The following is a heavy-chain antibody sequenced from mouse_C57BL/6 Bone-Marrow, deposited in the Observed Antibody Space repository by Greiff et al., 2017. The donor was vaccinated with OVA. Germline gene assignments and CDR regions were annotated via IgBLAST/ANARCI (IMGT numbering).Heavy chain of an antibody. D-gene: IGHD1-1*01. CDR3: ARITTVVAYYFDY. V-gene: IGHV1-53*01. J-gene: IGHJ2*01. CDR2: INPSNGGT. CDR1: GYTFTSYW. Sequence: QVQLQQPGTELVKPGASVKLSCKASGYTFTSYWMHWVKQRPGQGLEWIGNINPSNGGTNYNEKFKSKATLTVDKSSSTAYMQLRSLTSEDSAVYYCARITTVVAYYFDYWGQGTTLTVSS.